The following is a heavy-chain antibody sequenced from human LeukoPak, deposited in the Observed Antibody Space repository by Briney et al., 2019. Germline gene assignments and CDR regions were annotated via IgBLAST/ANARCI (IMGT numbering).Heavy chain of an antibody. Sequence: GGSLRLSCAAPGFTFIDYDMHWVRQVIGKGLEWVSAIGIRGDTHYSGSVKGRFTISRENAESSLYLQMNSLRAEDTAVYYCARGGIQVSGIDEFDYWGQGTLVTVSS. CDR1: GFTFIDYD. CDR3: ARGGIQVSGIDEFDY. CDR2: IGIRGDT. J-gene: IGHJ4*02. V-gene: IGHV3-13*01. D-gene: IGHD6-19*01.